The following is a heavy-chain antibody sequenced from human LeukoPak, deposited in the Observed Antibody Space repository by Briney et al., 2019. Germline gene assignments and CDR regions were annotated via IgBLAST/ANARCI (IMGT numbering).Heavy chain of an antibody. CDR3: ARRSLREACNRFDP. CDR1: GGSVTTSSYY. Sequence: SETLSLTCTVSGGSVTTSSYYWGWIRQPPGKGLEWIGSMSHSGSAFYNPSLKSRVSISVDTSKNQFSLRVTSVTAADTALYYCARRSLREACNRFDPWGQGTLVTVSS. V-gene: IGHV4-39*01. J-gene: IGHJ5*02. CDR2: MSHSGSA. D-gene: IGHD3-10*01.